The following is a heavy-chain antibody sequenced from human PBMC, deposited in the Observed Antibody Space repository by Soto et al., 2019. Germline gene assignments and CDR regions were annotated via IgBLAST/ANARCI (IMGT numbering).Heavy chain of an antibody. CDR3: AKDSSSYPFDY. CDR1: GFTFSSYG. J-gene: IGHJ4*02. CDR2: ISYDGSNK. D-gene: IGHD6-6*01. Sequence: GGSLRLSCAASGFTFSSYGMHWFRQAPGKGLEWVAVISYDGSNKYYADSVKGRFTISRDNSKNTLYLQMNSLRAEDTAVYYCAKDSSSYPFDYWGQGTLVTVSS. V-gene: IGHV3-30*18.